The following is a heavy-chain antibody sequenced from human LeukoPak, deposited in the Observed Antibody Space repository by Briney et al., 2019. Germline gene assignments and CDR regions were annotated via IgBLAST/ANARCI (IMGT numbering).Heavy chain of an antibody. CDR1: GYTFTGYH. Sequence: ASVKVSCKASGYTFTGYHIHWVRQAPGQGLEWMGRINPYSGDTNFAQTFQGRDTMTRDTSITTAYMDLSSLTPDDTAVYFCARDQGSLTRSWYTGYWGQGTQVTVSS. CDR3: ARDQGSLTRSWYTGY. D-gene: IGHD6-13*01. CDR2: INPYSGDT. V-gene: IGHV1-2*06. J-gene: IGHJ4*02.